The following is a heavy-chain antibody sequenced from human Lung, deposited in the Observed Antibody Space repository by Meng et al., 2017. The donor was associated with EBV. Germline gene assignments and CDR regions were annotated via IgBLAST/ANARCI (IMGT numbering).Heavy chain of an antibody. Sequence: QVAPPGSGPGLGQPSQTLSLTCTVSGGFVMRGCYYLSWSRQQPGKGLEWIGYIYYTGSSFYNPSLKSRVTISVDTSKNQFSLNLSSVTAADTAVYYCANAGRFGESLGDYWGQGILVTVSS. CDR3: ANAGRFGESLGDY. CDR1: GGFVMRGCYY. J-gene: IGHJ4*02. CDR2: IYYTGSS. D-gene: IGHD3-10*01. V-gene: IGHV4-31*03.